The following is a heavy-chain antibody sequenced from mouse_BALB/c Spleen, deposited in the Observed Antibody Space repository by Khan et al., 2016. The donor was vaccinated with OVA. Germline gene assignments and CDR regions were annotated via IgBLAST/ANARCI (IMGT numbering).Heavy chain of an antibody. J-gene: IGHJ3*01. CDR1: DHTFTDYP. CDR2: VSTNYGDT. D-gene: IGHD2-3*01. V-gene: IGHV1S137*01. CDR3: ASDEGYSICVY. Sequence: QVQLQQSGPELVRPGVSVKISCKGPDHTFTDYPMHWVQQSHVKNLEWIGAVSTNYGDTNYNQKFKGKAIMTVDKSSSTAYMEIARLTFEDSGINYCASDEGYSICVYWGGGTQGTVSA.